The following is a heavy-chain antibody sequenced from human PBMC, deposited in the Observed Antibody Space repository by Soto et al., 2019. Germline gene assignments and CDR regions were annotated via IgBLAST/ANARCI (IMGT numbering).Heavy chain of an antibody. CDR1: GFTFSSYG. D-gene: IGHD3-9*01. Sequence: PGGSLRLSCAASGFTFSSYGMHWVRQAPGKGLEWVSVIWYDGSNKYYADSVRGRFTISRDHSKNTLYLQMNSLKAEDTAVYYCARAYFYYPADHFFFYYYVMDVWGQGTTVTVSS. V-gene: IGHV3-33*01. CDR3: ARAYFYYPADHFFFYYYVMDV. CDR2: IWYDGSNK. J-gene: IGHJ6*02.